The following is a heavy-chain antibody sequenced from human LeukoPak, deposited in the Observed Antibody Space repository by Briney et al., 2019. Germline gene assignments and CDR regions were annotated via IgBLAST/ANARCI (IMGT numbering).Heavy chain of an antibody. J-gene: IGHJ5*02. Sequence: GGSRRLSLEASGFTFSNYAMNWFRQPPGKGREGFSAICGSCSSRYYADSVKGRFTISRDNSKNTLYLQMNSLRAEDTAVYYCAKAQYSSSWYWFDPWGQGTLVTVSS. CDR1: GFTFSNYA. CDR2: ICGSCSSR. V-gene: IGHV3-23*01. D-gene: IGHD6-13*01. CDR3: AKAQYSSSWYWFDP.